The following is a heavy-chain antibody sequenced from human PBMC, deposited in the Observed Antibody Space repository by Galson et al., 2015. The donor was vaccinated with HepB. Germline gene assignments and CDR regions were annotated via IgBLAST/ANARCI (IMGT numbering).Heavy chain of an antibody. V-gene: IGHV1-46*01. CDR3: ARGAIVVVPAANWYFDL. D-gene: IGHD2-2*01. CDR2: INPSGGST. J-gene: IGHJ2*01. CDR1: GYTFTSYY. Sequence: SVKVSCKASGYTFTSYYVHWVRQAPGQGLEWMGIINPSGGSTSYAQKFQGRVTMTRDTSTSTVYMELSSLRSEDTAVYYCARGAIVVVPAANWYFDLWGRGTLVTVSS.